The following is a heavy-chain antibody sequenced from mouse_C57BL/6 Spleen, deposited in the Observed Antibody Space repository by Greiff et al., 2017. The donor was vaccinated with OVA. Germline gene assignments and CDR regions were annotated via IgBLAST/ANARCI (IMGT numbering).Heavy chain of an antibody. Sequence: VKLQQPGTELVKPGASVKLSCKASGYTFTSYWMHWVKQRPGQGLEWIGNINPSNGGTNYNEKFKSKATLTVDKSSSTAYMQLSSLTSEDSAVYYGARRGFITTVVADCEVWGTGTTVTVAS. CDR2: INPSNGGT. V-gene: IGHV1-53*01. J-gene: IGHJ1*03. CDR3: ARRGFITTVVADCEV. CDR1: GYTFTSYW. D-gene: IGHD1-1*01.